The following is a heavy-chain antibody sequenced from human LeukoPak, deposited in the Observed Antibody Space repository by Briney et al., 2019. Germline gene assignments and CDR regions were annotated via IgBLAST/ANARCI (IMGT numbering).Heavy chain of an antibody. CDR1: GFTFSTYA. V-gene: IGHV3-23*01. J-gene: IGHJ4*02. D-gene: IGHD3-16*02. CDR2: IVGNGGGI. CDR3: AKDRTPDGRYEVDY. Sequence: GGSLRLSCLASGFTFSTYAMNWVRQAPGKGLEWVSVIVGNGGGIYYADSVKGRSTISRDNSKNTVYLQMNNLRVEDTAIYYCAKDRTPDGRYEVDYWGQGTVVTVSS.